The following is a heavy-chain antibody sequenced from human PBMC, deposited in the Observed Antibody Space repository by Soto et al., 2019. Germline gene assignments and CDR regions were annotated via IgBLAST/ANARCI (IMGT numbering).Heavy chain of an antibody. D-gene: IGHD3-3*01. CDR3: TRHYDFWSGYYNENWFDP. V-gene: IGHV3-73*01. Sequence: GGSLRLSCAASGFTFSGSAMHWVRQASGKGLEWVGRIRSKANSYATAYAASVKGRFTISRDDSKNTAYLQMNSLKTEDTAVYYCTRHYDFWSGYYNENWFDPWGQGTLVTVSS. CDR2: IRSKANSYAT. J-gene: IGHJ5*02. CDR1: GFTFSGSA.